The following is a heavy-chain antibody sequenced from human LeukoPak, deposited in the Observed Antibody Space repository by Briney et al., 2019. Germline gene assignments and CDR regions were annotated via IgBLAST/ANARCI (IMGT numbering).Heavy chain of an antibody. V-gene: IGHV1-69*02. J-gene: IGHJ4*02. CDR2: IIPILGIA. D-gene: IGHD6-6*01. CDR1: GGTFSSST. Sequence: SVKVSCKASGGTFSSSTISWVRQAPGPGLEWMGRIIPILGIANYAQKVQGRVTITADKSTSTAYMELSSLISEDTAVYYWACIVARPHLDYWGQGTLVTVSS. CDR3: ACIVARPHLDY.